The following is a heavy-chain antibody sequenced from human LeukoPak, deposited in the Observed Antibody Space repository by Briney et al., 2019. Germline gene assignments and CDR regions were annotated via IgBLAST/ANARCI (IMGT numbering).Heavy chain of an antibody. D-gene: IGHD3-10*01. CDR2: IYYSGST. CDR3: ARVPLWFGELAPIDY. J-gene: IGHJ4*02. CDR1: GGSISSGDYY. V-gene: IGHV4-30-4*01. Sequence: PSQTLSLTCTVSGGSISSGDYYWSWIRQPPGKGLEWIGYIYYSGSTYYNPSLKSRVTISVDTSKNQFSLRLSSVTAADTAVYYCARVPLWFGELAPIDYWGQGTLVTVSS.